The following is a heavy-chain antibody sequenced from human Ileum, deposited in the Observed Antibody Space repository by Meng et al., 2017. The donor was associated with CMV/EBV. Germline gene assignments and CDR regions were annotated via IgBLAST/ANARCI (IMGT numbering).Heavy chain of an antibody. CDR1: FSDHY. V-gene: IGHV3-72*01. Sequence: FSDHYMDWVRQAPGKGLEWVGRSRNKANGDTSQYAASAKGRFTISRGDSKNSLYLQMSSLKTEDTAVYYCARATDCGERCYLPYDYWGQGTLVTVSS. J-gene: IGHJ4*02. CDR2: SRNKANGDTS. D-gene: IGHD2-21*01. CDR3: ARATDCGERCYLPYDY.